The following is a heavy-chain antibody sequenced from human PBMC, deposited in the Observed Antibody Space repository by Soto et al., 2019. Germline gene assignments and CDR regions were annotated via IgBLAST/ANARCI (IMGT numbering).Heavy chain of an antibody. CDR3: ARVAVAGTRFDY. CDR1: VGSFSGYY. CDR2: INHSGIT. D-gene: IGHD6-19*01. J-gene: IGHJ4*02. Sequence: SETLSLTCAVYVGSFSGYYWNWIRQPPGKGLEWIVEINHSGITNYNPSLKSRITVSVDTSKNQISLRLSSVTAADTAVYYCARVAVAGTRFDYWGQGTLVTVSS. V-gene: IGHV4-34*01.